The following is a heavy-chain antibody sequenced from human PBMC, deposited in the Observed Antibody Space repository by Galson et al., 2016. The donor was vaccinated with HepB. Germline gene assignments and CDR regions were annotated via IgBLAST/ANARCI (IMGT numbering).Heavy chain of an antibody. CDR1: GFTFSSYG. V-gene: IGHV3-30*18. J-gene: IGHJ4*02. Sequence: SLRLSCAASGFTFSSYGMHWVRQAPGKGLEWVAVILYDGSNKYYADSVKGRFTISRDNSKNPLYLQMNSLIAEDTAVYYCAKDGQPYNYYDSSGYWAYYFDYWGQGTRVTVSA. D-gene: IGHD3-22*01. CDR3: AKDGQPYNYYDSSGYWAYYFDY. CDR2: ILYDGSNK.